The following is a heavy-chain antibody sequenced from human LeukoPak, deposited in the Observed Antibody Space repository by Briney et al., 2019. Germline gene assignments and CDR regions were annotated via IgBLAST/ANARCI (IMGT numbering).Heavy chain of an antibody. D-gene: IGHD6-13*01. CDR1: GGSISSDNYY. CDR2: IYYTGST. V-gene: IGHV4-39*01. J-gene: IGHJ4*02. CDR3: ASRIAAAGSVDY. Sequence: SETLSLTCAVSGGSISSDNYYWSWIRQPPGKGLEWIGSIYYTGSTYYNPSLKSRVTISVDTSKNQFSLKLSSVTAADTAVYYCASRIAAAGSVDYWGQGTLVTVSS.